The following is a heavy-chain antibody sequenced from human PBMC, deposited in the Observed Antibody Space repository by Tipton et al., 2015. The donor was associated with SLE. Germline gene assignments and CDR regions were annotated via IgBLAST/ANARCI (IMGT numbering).Heavy chain of an antibody. Sequence: QLVQSGGGVVQPGGSLRLSCAASGFTFSSYGMHWVRQAPGKGLEWVAVISYDGSNKYYADSVKGRFTISRDNSKNTLYLQMNSLRAEDTAVYYCARDFMITFGESAFDIWGQGTMVTVSS. CDR1: GFTFSSYG. CDR3: ARDFMITFGESAFDI. D-gene: IGHD3-16*01. J-gene: IGHJ3*02. V-gene: IGHV3-30*19. CDR2: ISYDGSNK.